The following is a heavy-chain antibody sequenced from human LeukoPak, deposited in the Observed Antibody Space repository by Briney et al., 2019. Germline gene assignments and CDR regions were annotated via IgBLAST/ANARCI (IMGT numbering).Heavy chain of an antibody. V-gene: IGHV4-39*01. CDR3: ARLVGYGGNPIDY. Sequence: SETLSLTCTVSGGSISSSSYDSGWIRQPPGKGLEWIGSIYYSGSTYYTPSLKSRVTISVDTSKNQFSLKLSSVTAADTAVYYCARLVGYGGNPIDYWGQGTLVTVSS. CDR2: IYYSGST. J-gene: IGHJ4*02. D-gene: IGHD4-23*01. CDR1: GGSISSSSYD.